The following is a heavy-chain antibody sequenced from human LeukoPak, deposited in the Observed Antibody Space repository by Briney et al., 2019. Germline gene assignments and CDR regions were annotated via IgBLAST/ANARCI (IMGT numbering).Heavy chain of an antibody. CDR1: GFSFSSYG. J-gene: IGHJ4*02. CDR2: IYSDNT. Sequence: GGSLRLSCAASGFSFSSYGMHWVRQGPGKGLEWVSFIYSDNTHYSDSVKGRFTISRDNSKNTLYLQMDSLRAEDTAVYYCARRAGAYSHPYDYWGQGTLVTVSS. D-gene: IGHD4/OR15-4a*01. CDR3: ARRAGAYSHPYDY. V-gene: IGHV3-NL1*01.